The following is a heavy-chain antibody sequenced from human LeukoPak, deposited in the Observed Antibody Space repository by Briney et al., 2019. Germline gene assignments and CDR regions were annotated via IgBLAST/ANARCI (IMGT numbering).Heavy chain of an antibody. D-gene: IGHD6-13*01. Sequence: GASVKVSCKASGYTFTGYYMHWVRQAPGQGLEWMGIINPSGGSTSYAQKFQGRVTMTRDMSTSTVYMELSSLRSEDTAVYYCASNKRGSSPYYYYYYMDVWGKGTTVTVSS. CDR2: INPSGGST. J-gene: IGHJ6*03. CDR3: ASNKRGSSPYYYYYYMDV. CDR1: GYTFTGYY. V-gene: IGHV1-46*01.